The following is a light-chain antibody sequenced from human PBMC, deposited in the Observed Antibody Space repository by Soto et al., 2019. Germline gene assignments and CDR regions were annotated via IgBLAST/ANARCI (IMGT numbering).Light chain of an antibody. CDR3: QQYNNWPPYT. V-gene: IGKV3-15*01. J-gene: IGKJ2*01. Sequence: EIVMTQSPATLSVSPGERATLSCRASRSVSSNFACYQQKPGQAPRLLMYGASTRATGIPARFSGSGSGTEFTLTISSLQSEDFAVYYCQQYNNWPPYTFGQGTKLEIK. CDR2: GAS. CDR1: RSVSSN.